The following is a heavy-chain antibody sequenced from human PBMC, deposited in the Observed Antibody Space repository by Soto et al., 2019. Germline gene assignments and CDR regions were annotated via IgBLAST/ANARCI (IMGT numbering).Heavy chain of an antibody. J-gene: IGHJ3*02. CDR3: ARDVYYDSSGPKWGRAFDI. CDR1: GGSISSYY. CDR2: IYYSGST. Sequence: QVQLQESGPGLVKPSETLSLTCTVSGGSISSYYWSWIRQPPGKGLEWIGYIYYSGSTNYNPSLKSRVTISVDTSKNQFSLKLSSVTAADTAVYYCARDVYYDSSGPKWGRAFDIWGQGTMVTVSS. V-gene: IGHV4-59*01. D-gene: IGHD3-22*01.